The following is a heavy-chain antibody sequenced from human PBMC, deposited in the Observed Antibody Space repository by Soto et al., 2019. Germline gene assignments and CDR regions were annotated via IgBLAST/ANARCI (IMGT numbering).Heavy chain of an antibody. V-gene: IGHV4-4*02. D-gene: IGHD6-13*01. J-gene: IGHJ2*01. CDR2: IYHSGRT. CDR1: GGSISSSNW. Sequence: QVQLQASGPGLVKPSGTLSLTCAVSGGSISSSNWWSWVLQPPGKGLEWIGEIYHSGRTNYNTSLKGRVTISVDQSKNQSALKLSSVAGTDTAVYYCARDVKQTPAWYCDLWGGGTLDAVSS. CDR3: ARDVKQTPAWYCDL.